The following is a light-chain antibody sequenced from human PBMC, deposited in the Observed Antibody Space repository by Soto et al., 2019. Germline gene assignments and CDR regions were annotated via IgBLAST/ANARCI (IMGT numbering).Light chain of an antibody. Sequence: IQMTQSPFTLSASVGDRVTITCRASQSISSWLAWYQQKPGKAPKLLIYKASSLESGVPSRLSGSGSGTEFTLTISSLQPDGFATYYCQQYNSYPWTFGQGTKVDIK. J-gene: IGKJ1*01. CDR1: QSISSW. V-gene: IGKV1-5*03. CDR2: KAS. CDR3: QQYNSYPWT.